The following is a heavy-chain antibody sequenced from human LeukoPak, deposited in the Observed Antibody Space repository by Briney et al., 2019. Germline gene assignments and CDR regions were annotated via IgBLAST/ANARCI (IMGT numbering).Heavy chain of an antibody. CDR1: GFTFSSYG. J-gene: IGHJ4*02. V-gene: IGHV3-33*01. Sequence: PGGSLRLSCAASGFTFSSYGMHWVRQAPGKGLEWVAVIWYDGRNKYYADSVKGRFTISRDNSKNTLYLQMNSLRAEDTAVYYCARDAQLYGGKTLGYWGQGTLVTVSS. CDR3: ARDAQLYGGKTLGY. D-gene: IGHD4-23*01. CDR2: IWYDGRNK.